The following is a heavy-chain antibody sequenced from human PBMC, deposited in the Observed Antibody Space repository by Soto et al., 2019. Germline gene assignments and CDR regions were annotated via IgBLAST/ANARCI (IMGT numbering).Heavy chain of an antibody. CDR2: IWYDGSNK. D-gene: IGHD3-10*01. Sequence: QVQLVESGGGVVQPGRSLRLSCAASGFTFSSYGMHWVRQAPGKGLEWVAVIWYDGSNKYYADSVKGRFTISRDNSKNTRYLQMSSLRAEDTAVYYCARDLGFGPRTPDYWGQGTLVTVSS. CDR1: GFTFSSYG. CDR3: ARDLGFGPRTPDY. J-gene: IGHJ4*02. V-gene: IGHV3-33*01.